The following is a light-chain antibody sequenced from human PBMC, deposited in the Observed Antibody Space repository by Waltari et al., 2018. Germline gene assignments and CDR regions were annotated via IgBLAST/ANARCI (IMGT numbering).Light chain of an antibody. Sequence: QSALTQPASVSGSPGQSITISSSGTRSDVGVYNFVSWYQQHPGQAPKVLIYEVTNRPSGVSNRFSASKSGNTASLTISGLQAEDEADYYCASYTSITTVVFGGGTKLTVL. CDR2: EVT. CDR1: RSDVGVYNF. CDR3: ASYTSITTVV. J-gene: IGLJ2*01. V-gene: IGLV2-14*01.